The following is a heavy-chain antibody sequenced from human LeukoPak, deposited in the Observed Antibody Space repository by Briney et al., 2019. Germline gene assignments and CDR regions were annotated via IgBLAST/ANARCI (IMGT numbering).Heavy chain of an antibody. CDR1: GFTFSSYS. Sequence: GGSLRLSCAASGFTFSSYSMNWVRQAPGKGLEWVSSMSSSSSYIYYADSVKGRFTISRDNAKNSLYLQMNSLRAEDTAVYYCARDFVYYDFWSGYFDYWGQGTLVTVSS. D-gene: IGHD3-3*01. CDR2: MSSSSSYI. J-gene: IGHJ4*02. CDR3: ARDFVYYDFWSGYFDY. V-gene: IGHV3-21*01.